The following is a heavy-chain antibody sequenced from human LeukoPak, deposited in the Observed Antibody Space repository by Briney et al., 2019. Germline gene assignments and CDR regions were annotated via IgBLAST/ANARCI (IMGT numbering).Heavy chain of an antibody. V-gene: IGHV3-7*01. J-gene: IGHJ4*02. Sequence: PGGSLRLSCAASGFTFSSYWMSWVRQAPGKGLEWVANIKQDGSEKYYVDPVKGRFTISRDNAKNSLYLQMNSLRAEDTAVYYCARDLRYSYGFFDYWGQGTLVTVSS. CDR3: ARDLRYSYGFFDY. CDR2: IKQDGSEK. D-gene: IGHD5-18*01. CDR1: GFTFSSYW.